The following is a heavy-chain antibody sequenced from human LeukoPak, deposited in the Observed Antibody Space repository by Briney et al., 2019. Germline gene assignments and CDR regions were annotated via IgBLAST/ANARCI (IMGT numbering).Heavy chain of an antibody. J-gene: IGHJ4*02. Sequence: SETLSLTCTVSGGSIFTTNYYWGWIRQPPGKGLEWIGYISHSGSTYYNPSLKSRVTISVDTSKNQFSLKLSSVTAADTAMYYCARITRSDFDYWGQGTLVTVSS. CDR2: ISHSGST. CDR3: ARITRSDFDY. CDR1: GGSIFTTNYY. V-gene: IGHV4-39*01. D-gene: IGHD1-14*01.